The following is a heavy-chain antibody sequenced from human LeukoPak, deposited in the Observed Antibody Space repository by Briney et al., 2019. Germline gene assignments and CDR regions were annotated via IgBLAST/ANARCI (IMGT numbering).Heavy chain of an antibody. D-gene: IGHD1-20*01. V-gene: IGHV1-2*02. CDR3: ARDWVTGTPSVY. CDR1: GFTFTGYY. CDR2: INPNSGGT. Sequence: ASVKVSCQASGFTFTGYYIHWVRQAPGQGLEWMGWINPNSGGTNYAQKFQGRVTMTTDTSITTAYMELSRLSSDDTAVYYCARDWVTGTPSVYWGQGTLVTVSS. J-gene: IGHJ4*02.